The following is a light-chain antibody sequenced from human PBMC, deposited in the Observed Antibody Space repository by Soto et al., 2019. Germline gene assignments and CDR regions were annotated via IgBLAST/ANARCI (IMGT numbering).Light chain of an antibody. J-gene: IGKJ3*01. CDR3: QQYGSSPDLIT. Sequence: ETVMTQSPATLSVSPGERATLSCRASQSVYSSLAWYQQKPGQAPRLLIYAASSRATGIPDRFSGSGSGTDFTLTITGLEPEDFAVYYCQQYGSSPDLITFGPGTKVDIK. CDR1: QSVYSS. CDR2: AAS. V-gene: IGKV3-20*01.